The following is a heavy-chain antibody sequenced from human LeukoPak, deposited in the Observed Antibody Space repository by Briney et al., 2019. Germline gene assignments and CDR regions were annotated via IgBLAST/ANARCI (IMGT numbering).Heavy chain of an antibody. J-gene: IGHJ3*02. CDR2: IYHSGST. D-gene: IGHD2-2*01. CDR1: GGSISSGGYS. V-gene: IGHV4-30-2*01. Sequence: SQTLSLTCAVSGGSISSGGYSWSWIRQPPEKGLEWIGYIYHSGSTYYNPSLKSRVTISVDRSKNQFSLKLSSVTAADTAVYYCARHGWGPIPMGSRWAFDIWGQGTMVTVSS. CDR3: ARHGWGPIPMGSRWAFDI.